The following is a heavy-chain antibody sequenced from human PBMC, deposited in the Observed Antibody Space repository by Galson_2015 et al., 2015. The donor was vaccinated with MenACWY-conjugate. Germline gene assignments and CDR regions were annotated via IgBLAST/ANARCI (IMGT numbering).Heavy chain of an antibody. D-gene: IGHD3-16*01. CDR1: GFTFSSYW. V-gene: IGHV3-74*01. Sequence: SLRLSYAASGFTFSSYWMHWVRQAPGKGLVWVSRVNSDGSGTGYADSVKGRFTISRDNAKNMLFLQMNSLKVEDTAVYYCARSYVPGSDRKNYYMDVWGRGTTVTVSS. J-gene: IGHJ6*03. CDR2: VNSDGSGT. CDR3: ARSYVPGSDRKNYYMDV.